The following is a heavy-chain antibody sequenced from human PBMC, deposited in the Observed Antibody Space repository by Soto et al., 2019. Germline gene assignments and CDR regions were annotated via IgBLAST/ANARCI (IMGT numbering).Heavy chain of an antibody. CDR1: GFTFSDYY. Sequence: GGSLRLSCAASGFTFSDYYMSWIRQAPGKGLEWVSYISSSGSNIYYADSVKGRFTISRDNAKNSLYLQMNSLRAEDTAVYYCARDLTMVRGVLDYWGQGTLVTVSS. D-gene: IGHD3-10*01. CDR3: ARDLTMVRGVLDY. J-gene: IGHJ4*02. CDR2: ISSSGSNI. V-gene: IGHV3-11*01.